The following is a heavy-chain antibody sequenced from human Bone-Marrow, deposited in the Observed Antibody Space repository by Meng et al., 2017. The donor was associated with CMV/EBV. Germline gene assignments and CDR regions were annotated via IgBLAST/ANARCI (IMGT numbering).Heavy chain of an antibody. D-gene: IGHD1-26*01. CDR2: IYYSGST. V-gene: IGHV4-59*01. Sequence: GSLRLSCTVSGGSISSYYWSWIRQPPGKGLEWIGYIYYSGSTNYNPSPKSRVTISVDTSKNQFSLKLSSVTAADTAVYYCARDRAGGGSYLDYWGQGTLVTVSS. CDR3: ARDRAGGGSYLDY. J-gene: IGHJ4*02. CDR1: GGSISSYY.